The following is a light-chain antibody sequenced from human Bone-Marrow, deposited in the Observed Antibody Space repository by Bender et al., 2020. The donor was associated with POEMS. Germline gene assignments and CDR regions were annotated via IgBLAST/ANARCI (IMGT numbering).Light chain of an antibody. CDR3: AAWDDTLVAFV. V-gene: IGLV2-11*01. CDR1: SGDVGGYDY. CDR2: NVN. J-gene: IGLJ1*01. Sequence: QSALTQPRSVSGSPGQSVTISCAGTSGDVGGYDYVSWYQQTPGKPPKLLIYNVNKRPSGVPDRFSGSKSGNTASLAISGLRSDDEAEYYCAAWDDTLVAFVFGSGTQVTVL.